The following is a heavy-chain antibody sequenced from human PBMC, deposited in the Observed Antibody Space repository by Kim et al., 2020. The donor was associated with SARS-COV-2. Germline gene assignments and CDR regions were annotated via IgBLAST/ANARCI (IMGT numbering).Heavy chain of an antibody. CDR2: INHSGST. J-gene: IGHJ6*01. Sequence: SETLSLTCAVYGGSFSGYYWSWIRQPPGKGLEWIGEINHSGSTNYNPSLKSRVTISVDTSKNQFSLKLSSVTAADTAVYYCARGSGLTMVRGVTKYYYYG. CDR3: ARGSGLTMVRGVTKYYYYG. V-gene: IGHV4-34*01. CDR1: GGSFSGYY. D-gene: IGHD3-10*01.